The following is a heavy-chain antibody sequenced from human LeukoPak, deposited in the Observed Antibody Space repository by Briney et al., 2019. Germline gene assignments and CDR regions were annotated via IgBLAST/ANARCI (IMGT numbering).Heavy chain of an antibody. D-gene: IGHD6-6*01. CDR3: ARHGSYSSSPNDY. Sequence: GESPKISCKGSGYSFTSYWIGWVRQMPGKGLEWMGIFYPGDSDTRYSPSFQGQVTISADKPISTAYLQWSSLKASDTAMYYCARHGSYSSSPNDYWGQGTLVTVCS. V-gene: IGHV5-51*01. CDR2: FYPGDSDT. J-gene: IGHJ4*02. CDR1: GYSFTSYW.